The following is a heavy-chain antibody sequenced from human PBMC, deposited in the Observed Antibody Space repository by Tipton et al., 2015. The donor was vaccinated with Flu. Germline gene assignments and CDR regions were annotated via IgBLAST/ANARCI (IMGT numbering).Heavy chain of an antibody. Sequence: TLSLTCTVSGGSISSSSYYWGWIHQPPGKGLEWIGSIYYSGSTYYNPSLKSRVTISVDTSKNQFSLKLSSVTAADTAVYYCARGTPLNYYGSGSYHGRYFDLWGRGTLVTVSS. V-gene: IGHV4-39*07. J-gene: IGHJ2*01. D-gene: IGHD3-10*01. CDR3: ARGTPLNYYGSGSYHGRYFDL. CDR1: GGSISSSSYY. CDR2: IYYSGST.